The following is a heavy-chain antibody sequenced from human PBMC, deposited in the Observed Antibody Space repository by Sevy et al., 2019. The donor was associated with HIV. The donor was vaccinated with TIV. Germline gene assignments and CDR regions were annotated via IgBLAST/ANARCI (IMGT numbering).Heavy chain of an antibody. Sequence: GGSLRLSCAASGFTFSSYAMHWVRQAPGKGLEWVAVISYDGSNKYYADSVKGRFTISRDNSKNTLYLQMNSLRAEDTAVYYCARGGGIVRAPTPLVAFDIWGQGTMVTVSS. J-gene: IGHJ3*02. CDR3: ARGGGIVRAPTPLVAFDI. CDR1: GFTFSSYA. D-gene: IGHD1-26*01. V-gene: IGHV3-30-3*01. CDR2: ISYDGSNK.